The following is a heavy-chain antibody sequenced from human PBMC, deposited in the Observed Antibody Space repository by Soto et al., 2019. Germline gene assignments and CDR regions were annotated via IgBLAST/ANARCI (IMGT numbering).Heavy chain of an antibody. Sequence: QVQLQESGPGVVEPSQTLSLTCTVSGGSINNNGYFWSWIRQPPGSGLEWIGHIYNSVSTYSNPSLKSRLTISVGTSKNQFSLKLSSVTAADTAVYYCARGPSGDKGDYWGQGTLVTVSS. D-gene: IGHD1-26*01. CDR2: IYNSVST. CDR1: GGSINNNGYF. CDR3: ARGPSGDKGDY. V-gene: IGHV4-30-4*01. J-gene: IGHJ4*02.